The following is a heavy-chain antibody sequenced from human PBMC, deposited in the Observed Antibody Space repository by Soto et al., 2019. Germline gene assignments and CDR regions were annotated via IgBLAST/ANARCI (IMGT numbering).Heavy chain of an antibody. J-gene: IGHJ4*01. Sequence: GGSLRLSCVGSGFSFRDHSMNWVRQPPGKGLQWVSYISSSSENIYYADSVKGRFTVSRDNAKNTLFLQMNSLRDDDSAIYYCARLPKGSVVTGWGQGSLVTVSS. CDR2: ISSSSENI. CDR1: GFSFRDHS. V-gene: IGHV3-48*02. CDR3: ARLPKGSVVTG. D-gene: IGHD2-21*02.